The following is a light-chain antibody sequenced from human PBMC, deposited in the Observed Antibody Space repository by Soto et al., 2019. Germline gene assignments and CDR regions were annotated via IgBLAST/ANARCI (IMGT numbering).Light chain of an antibody. CDR1: QDISNY. Sequence: DIQMTQSPSSLSASVGDRVTITYQASQDISNYLNWYQQKPGKAPKLLIYDASNLETGVPSRFSGSGSGTDFTFTISSLQPEDIATYYCQQYDNLRPVFGPGTKVDIK. CDR3: QQYDNLRPV. V-gene: IGKV1-33*01. J-gene: IGKJ3*01. CDR2: DAS.